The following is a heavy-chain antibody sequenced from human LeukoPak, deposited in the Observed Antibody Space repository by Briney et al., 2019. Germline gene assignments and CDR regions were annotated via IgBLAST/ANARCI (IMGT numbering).Heavy chain of an antibody. CDR2: INHSGST. Sequence: SETLSLTCAVYGGSFSGYYWSWIRQPPGKGLEWIGEINHSGSTNYNPSLKSRVTISVDTSKNQFSLKLSSVTAADTAVYYCARCIAVAGTEDYFDYWGQGTLVTVSS. J-gene: IGHJ4*02. D-gene: IGHD6-19*01. CDR1: GGSFSGYY. V-gene: IGHV4-34*01. CDR3: ARCIAVAGTEDYFDY.